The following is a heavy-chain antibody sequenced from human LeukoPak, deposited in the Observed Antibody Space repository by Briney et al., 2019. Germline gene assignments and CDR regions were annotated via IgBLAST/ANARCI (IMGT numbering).Heavy chain of an antibody. CDR3: ARANMIISAFDF. V-gene: IGHV4-59*01. J-gene: IGHJ3*01. CDR2: LYYSGST. Sequence: PSETLSLTCTVSGGSTSSYYWSWIRQPPGKGLEWIGSLYYSGSTNSNPSLKTRVTMSVDTSKNRFSLNLSSMTAADTAVYYCARANMIISAFDFWGQGTMDTVSS. CDR1: GGSTSSYY. D-gene: IGHD3-16*01.